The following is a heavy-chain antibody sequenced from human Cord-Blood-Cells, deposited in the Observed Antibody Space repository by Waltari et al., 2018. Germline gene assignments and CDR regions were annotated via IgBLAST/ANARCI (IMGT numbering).Heavy chain of an antibody. CDR2: INHSGST. V-gene: IGHV4-34*01. CDR3: ARGLNDAFDI. Sequence: QVQLQQWGAGRLKPSETLSLTCAVHGGSFSGYYCSWIRQPPGKGLGWIGEINHSGSTNDSPSLKSRVTISVDTSKNQFSLKLSSVTAADTAVYYCARGLNDAFDIWCQGTMVTVSS. CDR1: GGSFSGYY. J-gene: IGHJ3*02.